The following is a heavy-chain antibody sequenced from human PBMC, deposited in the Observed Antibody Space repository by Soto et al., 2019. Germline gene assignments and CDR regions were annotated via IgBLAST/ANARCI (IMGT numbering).Heavy chain of an antibody. CDR3: ARDRVKAVAGLFDY. CDR1: GYTFTSYG. J-gene: IGHJ4*02. Sequence: VASVKVSCKASGYTFTSYGISWVRQAPGQGLEWMGWISAYNGNTNYAQKLQGRVTMTTDTSTSTAYMELRSLRSDDTAVYYCARDRVKAVAGLFDYWGQGTLVTVSS. V-gene: IGHV1-18*04. D-gene: IGHD6-19*01. CDR2: ISAYNGNT.